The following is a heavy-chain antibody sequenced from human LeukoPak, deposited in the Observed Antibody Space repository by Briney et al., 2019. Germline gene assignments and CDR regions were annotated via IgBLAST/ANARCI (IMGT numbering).Heavy chain of an antibody. CDR3: ARGVVVTGNDF. V-gene: IGHV1-46*01. CDR2: INPSGGST. D-gene: IGHD2-21*02. CDR1: GYTFTSYG. J-gene: IGHJ4*02. Sequence: ASVKVSCKASGYTFTSYGISWVRQAPGQGLEWMGIINPSGGSTSYAQKFHGRVTLTRDTSISTAYMELGRLRSDDTAVYYCARGVVVTGNDFWGQGTLVTVSS.